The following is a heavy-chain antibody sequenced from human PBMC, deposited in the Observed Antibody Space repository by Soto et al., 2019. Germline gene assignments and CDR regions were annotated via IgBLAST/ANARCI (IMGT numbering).Heavy chain of an antibody. V-gene: IGHV4-59*01. J-gene: IGHJ5*02. CDR1: GGSISSYY. Sequence: SETLSLTCTVSGGSISSYYWSWIRQPPGKGLEWIGYIYYSGSTNYNPSLKSRVTISVDTSKNQFSLKLSSVTAADTAVYYCARDHSGYCSGGSCPWNWFDPWGQGTLVTVSS. D-gene: IGHD2-15*01. CDR3: ARDHSGYCSGGSCPWNWFDP. CDR2: IYYSGST.